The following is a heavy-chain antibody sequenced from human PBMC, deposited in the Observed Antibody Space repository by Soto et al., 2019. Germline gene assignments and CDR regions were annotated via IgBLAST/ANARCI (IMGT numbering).Heavy chain of an antibody. J-gene: IGHJ3*02. Sequence: QVQLQESGPGLVKPSETLSLTCTVSGGSISSYYWSWIRQPPGKGLEWIGYIYYSGSTNYNPSLKSRVTISVDTSKNQFALKLGSVTAADTAVYYCARDVNYDSSEGAFDIWGQGTMVTVSS. CDR2: IYYSGST. D-gene: IGHD3-22*01. CDR1: GGSISSYY. CDR3: ARDVNYDSSEGAFDI. V-gene: IGHV4-59*01.